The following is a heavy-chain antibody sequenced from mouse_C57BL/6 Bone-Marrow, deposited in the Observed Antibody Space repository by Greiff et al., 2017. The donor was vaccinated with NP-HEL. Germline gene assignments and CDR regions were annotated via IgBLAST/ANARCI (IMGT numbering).Heavy chain of an antibody. V-gene: IGHV5-6*01. J-gene: IGHJ2*01. Sequence: EVQLVESGGDLVKPGGSLKLSCAASGFTFSSYGMSWVRQTPDKRLEWVATISSGGSYTYYPDSVKGRFTISRDNAKNTLYLQMSSMKSEATAMYYWARRGAKYYDYCDYWGQGTTLTVSS. D-gene: IGHD1-1*01. CDR1: GFTFSSYG. CDR3: ARRGAKYYDYCDY. CDR2: ISSGGSYT.